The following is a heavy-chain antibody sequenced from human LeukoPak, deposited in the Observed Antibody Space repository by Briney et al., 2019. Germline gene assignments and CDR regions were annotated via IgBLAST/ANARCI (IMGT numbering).Heavy chain of an antibody. Sequence: GESLEISCKGSGYSFPNYWIGWVRQMPGKGLEWMGIIYPGDSHTRYSPSFQDQVTISVDKSISTAYLQWSSLKASDTAMYYCARGPYAYTSSATLGSYNWFDPWGQGSLVTVSS. D-gene: IGHD2-2*02. V-gene: IGHV5-51*01. CDR2: IYPGDSHT. CDR1: GYSFPNYW. CDR3: ARGPYAYTSSATLGSYNWFDP. J-gene: IGHJ5*02.